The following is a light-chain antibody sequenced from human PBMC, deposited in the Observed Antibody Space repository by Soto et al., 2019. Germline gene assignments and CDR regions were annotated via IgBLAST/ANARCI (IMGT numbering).Light chain of an antibody. CDR1: QDVKNY. CDR3: QQSYGTPRT. Sequence: DIQMTQSPSSLSASVGDRVTITCQASQDVKNYLNWYQQKPGKAPKLLIYAASSLQSGVPSRFSGSGSGTDFTLTISSLQPGDFATYYCQQSYGTPRTFGQGTKVDIK. V-gene: IGKV1-39*01. J-gene: IGKJ1*01. CDR2: AAS.